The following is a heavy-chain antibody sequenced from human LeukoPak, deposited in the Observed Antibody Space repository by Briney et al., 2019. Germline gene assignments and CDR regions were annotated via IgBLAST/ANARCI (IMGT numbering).Heavy chain of an antibody. Sequence: GGSLRLSCAASGFTFSSYAMSWVRQAPGKGLEWVSAISGSGGSTYYADSVKGRFTISRDKSKNTLYLQMNSLRAEDTAVYYCAKQGEYYDFWSGYYDYWGQGTLVTVSS. D-gene: IGHD3-3*01. J-gene: IGHJ4*02. CDR1: GFTFSSYA. CDR3: AKQGEYYDFWSGYYDY. CDR2: ISGSGGST. V-gene: IGHV3-23*01.